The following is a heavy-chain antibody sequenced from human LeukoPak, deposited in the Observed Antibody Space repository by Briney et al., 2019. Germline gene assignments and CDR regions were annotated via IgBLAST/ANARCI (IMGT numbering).Heavy chain of an antibody. Sequence: GGSLRLSCAASGFVFDSYAMYWVRQGPGKGLEWVSVISYNSRKIYYADSVRGRFTMSRDNSKRMVYLQMDSLRLGDTGVYYCVKDGFDGFSYGQGHFYYYMDVWGTGTTVIVSS. V-gene: IGHV3-30*18. D-gene: IGHD3-16*01. J-gene: IGHJ6*03. CDR2: ISYNSRKI. CDR1: GFVFDSYA. CDR3: VKDGFDGFSYGQGHFYYYMDV.